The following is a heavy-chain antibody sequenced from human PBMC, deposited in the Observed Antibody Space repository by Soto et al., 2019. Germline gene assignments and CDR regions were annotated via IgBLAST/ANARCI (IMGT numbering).Heavy chain of an antibody. CDR3: AREMRPGIAAAGTSGGVDY. CDR2: ISYDGSNK. CDR1: GFTFSSYA. J-gene: IGHJ4*02. Sequence: QVQLVESGGGVVQPGRSLRLSCAASGFTFSSYAMHWVRQAPGKGLEWVAVISYDGSNKYYADSVKGRFTISRDNSKNTLYLQMNSLRAEDTAVYYCAREMRPGIAAAGTSGGVDYWGQGTLVTVSS. D-gene: IGHD6-13*01. V-gene: IGHV3-30-3*01.